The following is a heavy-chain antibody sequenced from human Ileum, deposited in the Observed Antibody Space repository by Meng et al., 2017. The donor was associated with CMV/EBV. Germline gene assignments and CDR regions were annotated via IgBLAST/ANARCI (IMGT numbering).Heavy chain of an antibody. J-gene: IGHJ6*02. CDR2: INPNIGGT. CDR1: GYTFTGYY. V-gene: IGHV1-2*02. CDR3: ARDVAARKSDYYYNVMAV. Sequence: ASVKVSCKASGYTFTGYYMHWVRQAPGQGLEWMGWINPNIGGTNYAQKFQGRVTMTRDTSTSTAYKELSRLRSDDTAVYYCARDVAARKSDYYYNVMAVWGQGTTVTVSS. D-gene: IGHD6-6*01.